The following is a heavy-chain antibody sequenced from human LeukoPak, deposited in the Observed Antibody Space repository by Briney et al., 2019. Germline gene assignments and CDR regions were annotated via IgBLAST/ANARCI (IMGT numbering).Heavy chain of an antibody. D-gene: IGHD6-13*01. J-gene: IGHJ4*02. V-gene: IGHV1-2*02. CDR1: GYTFTDYY. CDR2: INPKSGGT. CDR3: AREATYSNCPDY. Sequence: PWASVKISCKASGYTFTDYYIHWVRQAPGQGLEWLAWINPKSGGTNYAQKFQGRVTLTRDTSISTAYMELSRLRSDDTAMYYCAREATYSNCPDYWGQGTLVTVSS.